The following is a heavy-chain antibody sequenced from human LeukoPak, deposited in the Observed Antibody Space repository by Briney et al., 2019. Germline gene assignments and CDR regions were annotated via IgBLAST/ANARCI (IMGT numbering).Heavy chain of an antibody. CDR1: GFTFSSYA. V-gene: IGHV3-30-3*01. Sequence: GRSLRLSCAASGFTFSSYAMHWVRQAPGKGLEWVAVISYDGSNKYYADSVKGRFTISRDNSKNTLYLQMNSLRAEDTAVYYCASVVVPAAIRSGCDYWGQGTLVTVSS. CDR2: ISYDGSNK. CDR3: ASVVVPAAIRSGCDY. J-gene: IGHJ4*02. D-gene: IGHD2-2*02.